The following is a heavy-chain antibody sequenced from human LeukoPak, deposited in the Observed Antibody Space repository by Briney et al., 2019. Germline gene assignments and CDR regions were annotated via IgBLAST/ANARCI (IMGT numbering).Heavy chain of an antibody. CDR2: TYYRSKWYN. CDR3: ARIAQAVTPH. D-gene: IGHD6-13*01. CDR1: GDSVSSNSAA. V-gene: IGHV6-1*01. Sequence: SQTLSLTCAISGDSVSSNSAAWSWIRQSPSRGLEWLGRTYYRSKWYNDYALSVKSRITISPDTSKNQFSLHLNSVTPEDTAIYYCARIAQAVTPHWGQGTLVTVSS. J-gene: IGHJ4*02.